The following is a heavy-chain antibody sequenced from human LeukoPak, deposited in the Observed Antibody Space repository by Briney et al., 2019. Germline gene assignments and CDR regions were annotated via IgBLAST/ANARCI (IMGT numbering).Heavy chain of an antibody. CDR3: AREYSSSWYGPHNWFDP. CDR2: INLNSGGT. V-gene: IGHV1-2*02. D-gene: IGHD6-13*01. Sequence: ASVKVSCKASGYTFTGYYMHWVRQAPGQGLEWMGWINLNSGGTNYAQKFPGRVTMTRDASISTAYMELSRLRSDDTAVYYCAREYSSSWYGPHNWFDPWGQGTLVTVSS. J-gene: IGHJ5*02. CDR1: GYTFTGYY.